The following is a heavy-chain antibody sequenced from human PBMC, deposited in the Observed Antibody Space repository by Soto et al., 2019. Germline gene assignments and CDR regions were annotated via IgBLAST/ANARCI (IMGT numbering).Heavy chain of an antibody. CDR1: GYSFTSYW. CDR3: ARYIVAGHSAASWFDP. CDR2: IYPGDSDT. D-gene: IGHD6-19*01. Sequence: GESLKISCKGSGYSFTSYWIGWVRQMPGKGLEWMGIIYPGDSDTRYSPSFQGQVTISADKSISTAYLQWSSLKASDTAMYYCARYIVAGHSAASWFDPWGQGTLVTVSS. J-gene: IGHJ5*02. V-gene: IGHV5-51*01.